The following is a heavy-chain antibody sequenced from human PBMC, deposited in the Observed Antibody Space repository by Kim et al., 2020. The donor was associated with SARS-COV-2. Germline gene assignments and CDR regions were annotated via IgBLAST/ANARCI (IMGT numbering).Heavy chain of an antibody. CDR3: ARAAILSSYWYGMDV. D-gene: IGHD2-2*01. V-gene: IGHV6-1*01. J-gene: IGHJ6*02. Sequence: VSVKSRITINPDTSKNQFSLQLNSVTPEDTAVYYCARAAILSSYWYGMDVWGQGTTVTVSS.